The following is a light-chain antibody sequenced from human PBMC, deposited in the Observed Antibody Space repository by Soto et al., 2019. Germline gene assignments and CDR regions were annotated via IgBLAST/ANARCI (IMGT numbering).Light chain of an antibody. CDR3: QQYYSYPSFT. CDR2: AAS. V-gene: IGKV1-8*01. CDR1: QGISSY. Sequence: AIRMTQSPSSLSASTGDRVTITCRASQGISSYLAWYQQKPGKAPKLLIYAASTSQSGVPSRFSGSGSGTDFTLTISCLQSEDFATYYCQQYYSYPSFTFGPGTKVDIK. J-gene: IGKJ3*01.